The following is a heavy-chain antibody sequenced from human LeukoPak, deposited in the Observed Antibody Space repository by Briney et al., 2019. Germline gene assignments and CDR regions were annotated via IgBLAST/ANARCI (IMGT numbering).Heavy chain of an antibody. J-gene: IGHJ4*02. CDR1: PYSISTGHY. CDR3: ARRLYDSSGYYLDY. V-gene: IGHV4-28*01. D-gene: IGHD3-22*01. CDR2: IYYSGST. Sequence: SETLSLTCPVSPYSISTGHYWGWIRQHPGKGLEWIGYIYYSGSTYYNPSLKSRVTISVDTSKNQFSLKLSSVTAADTAIYYCARRLYDSSGYYLDYWGQGTLVTVSS.